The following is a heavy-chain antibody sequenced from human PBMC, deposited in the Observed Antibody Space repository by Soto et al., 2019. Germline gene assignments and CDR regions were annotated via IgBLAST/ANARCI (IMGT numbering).Heavy chain of an antibody. J-gene: IGHJ3*02. V-gene: IGHV1-69*13. Sequence: AVKVSCKASGGTFSSYAISRVRQAPGQGLEWMGGIIPIFGTANYAQKFQGRVTITADESTSTAYMELSSLRSEDTAVYYCARGLGAPAAFDIWGQGTMVTVSS. CDR2: IIPIFGTA. CDR1: GGTFSSYA. CDR3: ARGLGAPAAFDI. D-gene: IGHD4-17*01.